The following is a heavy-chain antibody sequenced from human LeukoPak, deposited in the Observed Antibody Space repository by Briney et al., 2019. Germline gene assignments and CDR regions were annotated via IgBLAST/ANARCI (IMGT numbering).Heavy chain of an antibody. CDR1: GGTFSSYA. Sequence: GASVKVSCKASGGTFSSYAISWVRQAPGQGLEWMGGIIPIVGTANYAQKFQGRVTITADESTSTAYMELSSLRSEDTAVYYCARGYCSSTSCSHYYYYYMDVWGKGTTVTVSS. CDR3: ARGYCSSTSCSHYYYYYMDV. J-gene: IGHJ6*03. D-gene: IGHD2-2*01. CDR2: IIPIVGTA. V-gene: IGHV1-69*13.